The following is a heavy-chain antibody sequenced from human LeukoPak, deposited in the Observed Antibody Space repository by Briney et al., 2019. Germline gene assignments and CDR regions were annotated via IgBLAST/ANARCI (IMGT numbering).Heavy chain of an antibody. Sequence: GSLRLSCAASGFTFSSYAMSWIRQPPGKGLEWIGEINHSGSTNYNPSLKSRVTISVDTSKNQFSLKLSSVTAADTAVYYCARHYSSGWSGLGYYFDYWGQGTLVTVSS. D-gene: IGHD6-19*01. CDR2: INHSGST. V-gene: IGHV4-34*01. CDR1: GFTFSSYA. J-gene: IGHJ4*02. CDR3: ARHYSSGWSGLGYYFDY.